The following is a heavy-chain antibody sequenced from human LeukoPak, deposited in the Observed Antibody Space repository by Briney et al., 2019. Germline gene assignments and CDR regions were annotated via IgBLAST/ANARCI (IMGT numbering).Heavy chain of an antibody. D-gene: IGHD2-2*01. J-gene: IGHJ4*02. CDR2: IKEDGSKK. Sequence: GGSLRLSCAASGFTFSNYWMSWVRQAPGKGLEWVANIKEDGSKKYFVDSVKGRFTISRDNAKNSLYLQMNSLRAEDTAVYYCARDRYCSSTWGQGTLVTVSS. V-gene: IGHV3-7*01. CDR1: GFTFSNYW. CDR3: ARDRYCSST.